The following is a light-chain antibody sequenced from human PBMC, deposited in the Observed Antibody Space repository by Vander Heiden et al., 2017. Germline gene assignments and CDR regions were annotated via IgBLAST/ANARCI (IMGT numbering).Light chain of an antibody. CDR2: LNSDGSH. CDR3: QTWGTGIRV. CDR1: SGHSTYA. Sequence: QLVLTQPPSASASLGASVKLTCTLSSGHSTYAIAWHQQQPQKDPRYLMKLNSDGSHSKGDGIPDRFSGSSSGAERYLTISSLQSEDEADYYCQTWGTGIRVFGGGTKLTVL. V-gene: IGLV4-69*01. J-gene: IGLJ3*02.